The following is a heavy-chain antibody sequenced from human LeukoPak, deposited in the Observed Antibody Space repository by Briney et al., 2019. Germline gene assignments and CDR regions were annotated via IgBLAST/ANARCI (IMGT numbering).Heavy chain of an antibody. J-gene: IGHJ4*02. Sequence: GGSLRLSCAASGFTFSTFAMIWVRQPPGKGLEWVSAISGSGGSTYYAHSVKGRFTISRDNSKNTLYLQMSSLRAEDTAVYYCLRSGGGRASNWGQGTLVTVSS. CDR3: LRSGGGRASN. CDR1: GFTFSTFA. V-gene: IGHV3-23*01. CDR2: ISGSGGST. D-gene: IGHD2-15*01.